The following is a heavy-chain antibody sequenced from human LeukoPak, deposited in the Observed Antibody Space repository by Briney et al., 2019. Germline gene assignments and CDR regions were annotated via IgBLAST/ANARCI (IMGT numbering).Heavy chain of an antibody. CDR1: GLTFDDYG. CDR3: ARTPLAVAYYYYMDV. V-gene: IGHV3-20*04. J-gene: IGHJ6*03. Sequence: GGSLRLSCAASGLTFDDYGMSWVRQAPGKGLEWVSGINWNGGSTGYADSVKGRFTISRDNAKNSLYLQMNSLRAEDTALYYCARTPLAVAYYYYMDVWGKGTTVTVSS. D-gene: IGHD6-19*01. CDR2: INWNGGST.